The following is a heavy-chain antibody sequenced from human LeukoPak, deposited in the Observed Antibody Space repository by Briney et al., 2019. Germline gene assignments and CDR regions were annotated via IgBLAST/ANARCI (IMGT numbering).Heavy chain of an antibody. J-gene: IGHJ4*02. V-gene: IGHV2-70*12. CDR2: INWDDER. CDR1: GFSLSSSGMC. D-gene: IGHD3-10*01. Sequence: SGPTLVNPTQTLTLTCSFSGFSLSSSGMCVSWIRQPPGKALEWLALINWDDERYYSTSLKTRLSISKDTSKNQVVLTMTNMDPVDTATYHCAHRREGSWDSWGQGTLVTVSS. CDR3: AHRREGSWDS.